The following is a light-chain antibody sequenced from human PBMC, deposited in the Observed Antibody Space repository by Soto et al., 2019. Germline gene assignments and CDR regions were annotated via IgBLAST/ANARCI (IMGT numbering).Light chain of an antibody. CDR2: DVA. Sequence: QSALTQPASVYGSPGQSITISCTGTSNDVGLYNYVSWYQRHPGKAPKLMIYDVASRPSGVSNRFSGSKSGNTASLTISGLQVEDEADYYCSSYTISTTYVFGTGTKVTVL. CDR1: SNDVGLYNY. J-gene: IGLJ1*01. V-gene: IGLV2-14*01. CDR3: SSYTISTTYV.